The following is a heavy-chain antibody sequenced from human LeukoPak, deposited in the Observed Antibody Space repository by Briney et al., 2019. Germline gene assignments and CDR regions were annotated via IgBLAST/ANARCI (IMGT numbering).Heavy chain of an antibody. V-gene: IGHV3-33*01. CDR3: AREDGDSQGGFSFVY. J-gene: IGHJ4*02. D-gene: IGHD4-17*01. CDR2: IWYDGSNK. Sequence: GSLRLSCAASGFTFSSYGMHWVRQAPGKGLEWVAVIWYDGSNKYYADSVKGRFTISRDNSKNTLYLQMNSLRAEDTAVYYCAREDGDSQGGFSFVYWGQGTLVTVSS. CDR1: GFTFSSYG.